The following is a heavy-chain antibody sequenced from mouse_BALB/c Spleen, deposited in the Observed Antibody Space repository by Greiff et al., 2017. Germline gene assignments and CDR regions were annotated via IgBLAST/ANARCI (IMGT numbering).Heavy chain of an antibody. Sequence: VQLQESGAELVRPGVSVKISCKGSGYTFTDYAMHWVKQSHAKSLEWIGVISTYYGDASYNQKFKGKATMTVDKSSSTAYMELARLTSEDSAIYYCAREGLYDEGRLDYWGQGTTLTVSS. CDR2: ISTYYGDA. CDR1: GYTFTDYA. D-gene: IGHD2-12*01. CDR3: AREGLYDEGRLDY. J-gene: IGHJ2*01. V-gene: IGHV1S137*01.